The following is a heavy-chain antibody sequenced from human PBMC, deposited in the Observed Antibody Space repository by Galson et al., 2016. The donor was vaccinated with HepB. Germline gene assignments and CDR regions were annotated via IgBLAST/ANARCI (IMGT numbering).Heavy chain of an antibody. CDR3: ARDLGHLLDGDYYFDY. D-gene: IGHD2-21*01. V-gene: IGHV1-69*13. Sequence: SVKVSCKASGVTSNNYALNWVRQVPGQGLEWMGGIIPIFNTALYAQKFQDRVTITADESTHTAYLEMSSLTSEDTAMYYCARDLGHLLDGDYYFDYWGQGTLVTVSS. J-gene: IGHJ4*02. CDR1: GVTSNNYA. CDR2: IIPIFNTA.